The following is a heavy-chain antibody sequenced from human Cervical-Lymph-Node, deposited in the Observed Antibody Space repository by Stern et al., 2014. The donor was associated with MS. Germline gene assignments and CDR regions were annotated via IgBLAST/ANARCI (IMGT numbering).Heavy chain of an antibody. J-gene: IGHJ6*02. CDR1: GDSVSSEDYY. D-gene: IGHD1-26*01. CDR3: ARSGYYGIDV. Sequence: QLQLQESGPGLVRPSETLSLTCTASGDSVSSEDYYWSWIRQSPGKDLEWIGYIYYRGRPNYNPYLKSRLTISINTSKTQFSLKLISVAAADTAVYYCARSGYYGIDVWGQGTTVIVSS. V-gene: IGHV4-61*08. CDR2: IYYRGRP.